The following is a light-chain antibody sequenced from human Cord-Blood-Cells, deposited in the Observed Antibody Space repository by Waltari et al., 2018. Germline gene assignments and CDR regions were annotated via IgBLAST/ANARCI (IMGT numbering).Light chain of an antibody. V-gene: IGLV2-14*03. CDR3: SSYTSSSTDV. CDR1: SSDVGGYNS. CDR2: DVS. J-gene: IGLJ1*01. Sequence: QSALTQPASVAGSPGPSITIPCTGTSSDVGGYNSVYWYQQHPGKAPKLMSYDVSNRPSGVSNRFSGSKSGNTASLTISGLQAEDEADYYCSSYTSSSTDVVGTGTKVTVL.